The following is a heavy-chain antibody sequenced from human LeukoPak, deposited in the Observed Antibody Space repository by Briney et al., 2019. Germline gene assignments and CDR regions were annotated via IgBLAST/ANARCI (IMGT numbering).Heavy chain of an antibody. V-gene: IGHV4-30-4*01. J-gene: IGHJ6*02. CDR2: IYYSGST. Sequence: SETLSLTCTVSGGSISSGDNYWSWFRQPPGRGLEWFGYIYYSGSTYSNPSLKSRVTISVDTSKNQFSLKLSSVTAADTAVYYCARDGLSPVVPNCSSTSCYDYYYGMDVWGQGTTVTVSS. CDR3: ARDGLSPVVPNCSSTSCYDYYYGMDV. D-gene: IGHD2-2*01. CDR1: GGSISSGDNY.